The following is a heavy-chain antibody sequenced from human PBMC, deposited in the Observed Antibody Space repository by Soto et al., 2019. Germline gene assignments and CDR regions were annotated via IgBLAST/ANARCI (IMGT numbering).Heavy chain of an antibody. J-gene: IGHJ6*02. D-gene: IGHD6-13*01. CDR1: GGSISSYY. Sequence: SETLSLTCTVSGGSISSYYWSWIRQPPGKGLEWIGYIYYRGSTHYNPSLKSRVTISVDTSKNQFSLKLSSVTAADTAVYYCARGDSSPPYYYYGMDVWGQGTTVTVSS. V-gene: IGHV4-59*01. CDR2: IYYRGST. CDR3: ARGDSSPPYYYYGMDV.